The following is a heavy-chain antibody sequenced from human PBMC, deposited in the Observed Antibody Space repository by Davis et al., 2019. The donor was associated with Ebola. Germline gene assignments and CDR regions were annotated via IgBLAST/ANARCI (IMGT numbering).Heavy chain of an antibody. V-gene: IGHV3-30*04. J-gene: IGHJ4*02. CDR2: ISFYGSHK. Sequence: GESLKISCAVSGVTFNSYAIHWVRQAPGKGLEWVALISFYGSHKYYADSVKGRFTISRDKSKNTLYLQMNSLRAEDTAVYYCAREGYSYGSFGYWGQGTLVTVSS. D-gene: IGHD5-18*01. CDR3: AREGYSYGSFGY. CDR1: GVTFNSYA.